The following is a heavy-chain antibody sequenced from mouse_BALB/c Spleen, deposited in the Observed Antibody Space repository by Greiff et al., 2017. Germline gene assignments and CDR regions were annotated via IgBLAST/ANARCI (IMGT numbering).Heavy chain of an antibody. V-gene: IGHV1-9*01. J-gene: IGHJ4*01. CDR2: ILPGSGST. D-gene: IGHD1-2*01. CDR1: GYTFSSYW. CDR3: ARSIHYYGYVYAMDY. Sequence: QVQLKESGAELMKPGASVKISCKATGYTFSSYWIEWVKQRPGHGLEWIGEILPGSGSTNYNEKFKGKATFTADTSSNTAYMQLSSLTSEDSAVYYCARSIHYYGYVYAMDYWGQGTSVTVSS.